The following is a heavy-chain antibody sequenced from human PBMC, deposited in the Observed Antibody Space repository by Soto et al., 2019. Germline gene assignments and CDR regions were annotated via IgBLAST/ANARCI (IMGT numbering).Heavy chain of an antibody. J-gene: IGHJ5*02. CDR1: GGSFSGYY. CDR3: ARKRGYSSNWFDP. D-gene: IGHD5-18*01. Sequence: QVQLQQWGAGLLKPSETLSLTCAVYGGSFSGYYWSWIRQPPGKGLEWIGEINHSGSTNYNPSLKTRVTISVDTSKKHFSLKLSSVSAADTAVYYCARKRGYSSNWFDPWGQGTLVTVSS. V-gene: IGHV4-34*01. CDR2: INHSGST.